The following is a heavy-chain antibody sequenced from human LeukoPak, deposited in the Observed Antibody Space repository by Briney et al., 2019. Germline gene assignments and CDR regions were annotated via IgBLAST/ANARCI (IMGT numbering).Heavy chain of an antibody. Sequence: ASVKVSCKASGYTFTGYYMHWVRQAPGQGLEWMGWINPNSGGTNYAQKFQGRVTMTRDTSISTAYMELSRLRSDDTAVYYCARVRVTMVRGVIGPSNYYMDVWGKGTTVTVSS. CDR2: INPNSGGT. J-gene: IGHJ6*03. CDR3: ARVRVTMVRGVIGPSNYYMDV. CDR1: GYTFTGYY. V-gene: IGHV1-2*02. D-gene: IGHD3-10*01.